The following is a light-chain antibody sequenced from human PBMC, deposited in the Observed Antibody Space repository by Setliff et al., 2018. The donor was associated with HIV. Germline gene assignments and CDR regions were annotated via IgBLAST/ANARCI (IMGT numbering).Light chain of an antibody. CDR3: CSYSVIYILGV. V-gene: IGLV2-23*02. Sequence: QSALAQPASVSGSPGQSITISCTGTSSDVGNSHLVSWYQQHPGRVPKLIIYDISGRPPGISDRFSGSKSGHTASLTISGLLADDEATYYCCSYSVIYILGVFGTGTKVTVL. CDR2: DIS. J-gene: IGLJ1*01. CDR1: SSDVGNSHL.